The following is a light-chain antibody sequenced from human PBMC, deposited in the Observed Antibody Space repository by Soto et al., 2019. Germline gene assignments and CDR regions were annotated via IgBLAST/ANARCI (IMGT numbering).Light chain of an antibody. CDR1: SSDIGGSKY. CDR3: SSKRSSDTLYV. J-gene: IGLJ1*01. CDR2: EVT. V-gene: IGLV2-14*01. Sequence: QSVLTQPASLSGSPGQSITISCAGTSSDIGGSKYVSWYQHHPGKAPKLIIYEVTYRPSGVSARFSGSKSGNTASLTVSGLQAEDEADYYCSSKRSSDTLYVFGTGTKLTVL.